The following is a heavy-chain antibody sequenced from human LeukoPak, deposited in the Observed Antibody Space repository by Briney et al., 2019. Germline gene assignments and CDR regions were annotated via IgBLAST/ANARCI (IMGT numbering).Heavy chain of an antibody. Sequence: ASVTVSCKASGYTFADYYIHWVRQAPGQGREWMGWIYPKSGGTNSAQEFQGRVTMTRDTSISTAYMELSRLKFDDTAVYYCARVSTSGYRDWLDPWGQGTLVTVSS. CDR3: ARVSTSGYRDWLDP. CDR1: GYTFADYY. CDR2: IYPKSGGT. V-gene: IGHV1-2*02. J-gene: IGHJ5*02. D-gene: IGHD3-9*01.